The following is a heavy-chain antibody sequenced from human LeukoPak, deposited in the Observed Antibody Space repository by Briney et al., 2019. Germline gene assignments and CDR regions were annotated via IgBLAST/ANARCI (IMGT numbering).Heavy chain of an antibody. CDR3: ARNVTAGFFDY. CDR1: GSSITSDYF. D-gene: IGHD1-1*01. Sequence: SETLSLTCDVSGSSITSDYFWGWIRQPPGKGLEWIATIYYSWGMYFNPSLKSRVTISLDASKNQYSLKMTSLIAADTAIYYCARNVTAGFFDYWGQGILVTVSS. V-gene: IGHV4-38-2*01. J-gene: IGHJ4*02. CDR2: IYYSWGM.